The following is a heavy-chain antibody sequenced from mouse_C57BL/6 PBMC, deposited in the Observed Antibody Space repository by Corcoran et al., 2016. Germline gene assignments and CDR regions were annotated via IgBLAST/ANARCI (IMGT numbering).Heavy chain of an antibody. CDR2: INPNNGGT. CDR1: GYTFTDYY. CDR3: ARGDYSNLFAY. D-gene: IGHD2-5*01. V-gene: IGHV1-26*01. Sequence: EVQLQQSGPELVKPGASVKISCKASGYTFTDYYMNWVKQSHGKSLEWIGDINPNNGGTSYNQKFKGKATLTVDKSSSTAYMELRSLTSEDSAVYYCARGDYSNLFAYWGQGTLVTVSA. J-gene: IGHJ3*01.